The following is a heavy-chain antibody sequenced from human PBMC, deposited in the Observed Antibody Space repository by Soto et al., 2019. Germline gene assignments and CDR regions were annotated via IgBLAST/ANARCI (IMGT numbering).Heavy chain of an antibody. CDR1: GDFISNTTYY. CDR2: IYFSGSGTS. D-gene: IGHD3-3*01. CDR3: XRPRYSFGTCGYYPFDY. Sequence: PSETLSLTCSVSGDFISNTTYYWGWVRQAPGKGLEWVGSIYFSGSGTSHYNPSLKSRVTISVDTSKNQFSLKLTSVTAADTAVYYCXRPRYSFGTCGYYPFDYWGQGTLVTVSS. J-gene: IGHJ4*02. V-gene: IGHV4-39*01.